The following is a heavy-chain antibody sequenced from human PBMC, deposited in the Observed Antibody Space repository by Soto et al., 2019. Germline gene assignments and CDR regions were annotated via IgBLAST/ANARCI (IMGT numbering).Heavy chain of an antibody. CDR2: ISSSSSTI. CDR1: GFTLSSYS. D-gene: IGHD6-13*01. J-gene: IGHJ5*02. V-gene: IGHV3-48*02. CDR3: ARDSPYSSSWYDLNWFDP. Sequence: PGGSLRLSCAASGFTLSSYSMNWVRQAPGKGLEWVSYISSSSSTIYYADSVKGRFTISRDNAKNSLYLQMNSLRDEDTAVYYCARDSPYSSSWYDLNWFDPWGQGTLVTVSS.